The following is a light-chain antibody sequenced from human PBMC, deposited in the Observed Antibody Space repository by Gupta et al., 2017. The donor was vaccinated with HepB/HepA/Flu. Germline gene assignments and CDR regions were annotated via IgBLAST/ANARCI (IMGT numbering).Light chain of an antibody. CDR3: HHDHKWPFT. CDR2: GAS. Sequence: IVMTQSPATLSVSPGESATFSCRASQSVAGDIAWYQHRPGQAPRVLIYGASTRDTGIPARFGGSGSGTEFTLTITRLQSEDSAVYYCHHDHKWPFTFGHGTKVII. CDR1: QSVAGD. J-gene: IGKJ3*01. V-gene: IGKV3-15*01.